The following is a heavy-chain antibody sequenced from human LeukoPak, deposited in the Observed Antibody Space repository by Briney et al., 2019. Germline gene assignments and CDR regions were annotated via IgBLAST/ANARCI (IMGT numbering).Heavy chain of an antibody. CDR1: GFTFRHYA. CDR3: VRARAGGLDY. V-gene: IGHV3-30*04. J-gene: IGHJ4*02. D-gene: IGHD3-16*01. Sequence: GGSLRLSCAASGFTFRHYAVHWVRQAPGRGLEWVAVLSFDGAHEYYAESVKGRFTISKDNSNNTLFLQMDSLRLEDTALYYCVRARAGGLDYWGQGTLVTVSS. CDR2: LSFDGAHE.